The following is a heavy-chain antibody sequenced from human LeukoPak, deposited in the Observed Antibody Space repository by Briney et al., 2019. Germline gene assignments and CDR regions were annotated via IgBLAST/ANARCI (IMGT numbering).Heavy chain of an antibody. CDR3: ARAHCSSTTCYFDY. Sequence: GASVKASCKASGYTFTNYGISWVRQAPGQGLEWMGWISAYSGNTNYAQKLQGRVTMTTDTSASTVYMELRSLRSDDTAVYFCARAHCSSTTCYFDYWGQGTLVTVSS. J-gene: IGHJ4*02. CDR2: ISAYSGNT. V-gene: IGHV1-18*01. D-gene: IGHD2-2*01. CDR1: GYTFTNYG.